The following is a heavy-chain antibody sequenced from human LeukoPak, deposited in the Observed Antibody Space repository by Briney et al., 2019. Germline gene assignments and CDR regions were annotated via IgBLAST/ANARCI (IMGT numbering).Heavy chain of an antibody. CDR3: ARGRSTMVRGVTKAIFDP. D-gene: IGHD3-10*01. Sequence: ASVKVSCKASGYTFTGYYMHWVRQAPGQGLEWMGWINPNSGGTNYAQKFQGRVTMTRDTSISTAYMELSRLRSDDTAVYYCARGRSTMVRGVTKAIFDPWGQGTLVTVSS. V-gene: IGHV1-2*02. CDR2: INPNSGGT. J-gene: IGHJ5*02. CDR1: GYTFTGYY.